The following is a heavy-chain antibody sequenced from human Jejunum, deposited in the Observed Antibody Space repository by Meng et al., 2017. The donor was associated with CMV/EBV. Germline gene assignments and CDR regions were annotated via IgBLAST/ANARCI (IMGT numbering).Heavy chain of an antibody. D-gene: IGHD2-15*01. V-gene: IGHV3-21*01. J-gene: IGHJ3*02. CDR2: ISPTSAYI. CDR1: GFTVSSYG. CDR3: AKDIRTISVFEI. Sequence: AASGFTVSSYGMNWVRQAPGKRLEWVSSISPTSAYIYYAESLQGRFTISRDNARNSLYLQMNSLRAEDTAVYYCAKDIRTISVFEIWGQGTMVTVSS.